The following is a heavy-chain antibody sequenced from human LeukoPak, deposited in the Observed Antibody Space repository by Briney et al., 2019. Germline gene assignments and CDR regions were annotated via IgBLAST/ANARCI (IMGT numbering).Heavy chain of an antibody. V-gene: IGHV3-23*01. D-gene: IGHD1-26*01. CDR1: GFTFTSFA. Sequence: PGGSLRLSCAASGFTFTSFAMSWVRQAPGKGLEWVSAISTTGGTTYYADSVKGRFTISRGNSKNTLYLQMNSLRAEDTAVYYCAKRERVGTTIGHWGQGTLVTVSS. CDR3: AKRERVGTTIGH. J-gene: IGHJ4*02. CDR2: ISTTGGTT.